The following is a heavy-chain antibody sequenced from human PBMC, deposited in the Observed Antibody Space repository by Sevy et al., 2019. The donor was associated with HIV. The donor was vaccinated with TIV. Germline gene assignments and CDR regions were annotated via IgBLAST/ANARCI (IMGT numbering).Heavy chain of an antibody. J-gene: IGHJ1*01. CDR3: ARLSYYDFWSGYSRAEYFQH. D-gene: IGHD3-3*01. V-gene: IGHV4-39*01. CDR1: GGSISSSSYY. CDR2: IYYSGST. Sequence: SETLSLTCTVPGGSISSSSYYWGWIRQPPGKGLEWIGSIYYSGSTYYNPSLKSRVTISVDTSKNQFSLKLSSVTAADTAVYYCARLSYYDFWSGYSRAEYFQHWGQGTLVTVSS.